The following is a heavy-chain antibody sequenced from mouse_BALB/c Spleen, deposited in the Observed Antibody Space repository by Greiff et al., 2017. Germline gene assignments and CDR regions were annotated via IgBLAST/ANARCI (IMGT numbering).Heavy chain of an antibody. Sequence: EVQLQQSGPELVKPGASVKMSCKASGYTFTSYVMHWVKQKPGQGLEWIGYINPYNDGTKYNEKFKGKATLTSDKSSSTAYMELSSLTSEDSAVYYCAREGGGNYFYAMDYWGQGTSVTVSS. CDR3: AREGGGNYFYAMDY. CDR1: GYTFTSYV. V-gene: IGHV1-14*01. D-gene: IGHD2-1*01. CDR2: INPYNDGT. J-gene: IGHJ4*01.